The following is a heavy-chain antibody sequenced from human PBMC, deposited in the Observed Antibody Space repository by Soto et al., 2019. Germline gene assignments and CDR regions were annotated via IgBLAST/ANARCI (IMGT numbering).Heavy chain of an antibody. V-gene: IGHV4-30-4*01. CDR1: GGSISSGDYY. Sequence: QVQLQESGPGLVKPSQTLSLTCTVSGGSISSGDYYWSWIRQPLGKGLEWIGYIYYSGSTYYNPSLKSRVTISVDTSKNQFSLKLSSVTAADTAVYYCARELSSSWYYFDYWGQGTLVTVSS. CDR2: IYYSGST. CDR3: ARELSSSWYYFDY. J-gene: IGHJ4*02. D-gene: IGHD6-13*01.